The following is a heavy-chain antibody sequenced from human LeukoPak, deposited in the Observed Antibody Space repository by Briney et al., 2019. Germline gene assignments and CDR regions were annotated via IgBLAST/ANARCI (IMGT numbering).Heavy chain of an antibody. CDR2: VSGNGGIT. V-gene: IGHV3-23*01. CDR1: GFTFSSYA. J-gene: IGHJ4*02. CDR3: AKDPVYGSGQSHPSDY. Sequence: GGSLRLSCAASGFTFSSYAMSWVRQAPGKGLEWVSTVSGNGGITYYADSMRGRFTISRDNSKNTLFLQMNSLRGEDTAVYYCAKDPVYGSGQSHPSDYWGQGTLVTVSS. D-gene: IGHD3-3*01.